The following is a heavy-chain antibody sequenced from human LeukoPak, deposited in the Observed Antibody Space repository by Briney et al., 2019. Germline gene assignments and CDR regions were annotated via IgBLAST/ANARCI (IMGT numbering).Heavy chain of an antibody. CDR2: INPDGSDI. CDR3: ARDRQIFGVVTSSYMDV. CDR1: GFTFSDYW. D-gene: IGHD3-3*01. Sequence: PGGSLRLSCAASGFTFSDYWMHWVRQTPGRGLVWVSRINPDGSDILYADSVKGRFSISRDNAKNMLYLQLNSLRAEDTAVYYCARDRQIFGVVTSSYMDVWGKGTTVTVSS. V-gene: IGHV3-74*01. J-gene: IGHJ6*03.